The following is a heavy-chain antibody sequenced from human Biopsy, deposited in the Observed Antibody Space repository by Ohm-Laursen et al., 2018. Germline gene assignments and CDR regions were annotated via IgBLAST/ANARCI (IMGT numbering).Heavy chain of an antibody. J-gene: IGHJ4*02. CDR2: MYYSGST. V-gene: IGHV4-59*01. CDR1: GGSLNFYY. CDR3: VRGRSPATY. D-gene: IGHD3-16*01. Sequence: PSQTLSLTCTVSGGSLNFYYWSWIRQPPGKGLEWIGYMYYSGSTKYSPSLKSRVTVSFDTSRNQFSLKLTSMTPADTAVYYCVRGRSPATYWGQGALVIVSS.